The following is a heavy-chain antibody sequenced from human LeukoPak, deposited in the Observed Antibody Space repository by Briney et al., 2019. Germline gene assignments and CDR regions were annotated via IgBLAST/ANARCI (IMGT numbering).Heavy chain of an antibody. CDR1: GGSISSYY. CDR2: IYYSGST. CDR3: ARLEAVDSSGYYYGTNDAFDI. J-gene: IGHJ3*02. Sequence: SETLSLTCTVSGGSISSYYWSWIRQPPGKGLEWIGYIYYSGSTNYNPSLKSRVTISVDTSKNQFSLKLSSMTAADTAVYYCARLEAVDSSGYYYGTNDAFDIWGQGTMVTVSS. V-gene: IGHV4-59*08. D-gene: IGHD3-22*01.